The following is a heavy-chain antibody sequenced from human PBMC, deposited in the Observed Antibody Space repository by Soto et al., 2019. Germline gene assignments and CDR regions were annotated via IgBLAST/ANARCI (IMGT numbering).Heavy chain of an antibody. CDR3: ARDTAFINSGFFDA. D-gene: IGHD3-22*01. CDR2: ISDSGSSI. J-gene: IGHJ5*02. CDR1: GFTFSDYY. Sequence: PGGSLRLSCAASGFTFSDYYMNWIRQAPGKGLEWVSYISDSGSSIFYADSVKGRFTISRDSARKSLYLHMSSLRVEDTAVYYCARDTAFINSGFFDAWGQGTPVPVS. V-gene: IGHV3-11*01.